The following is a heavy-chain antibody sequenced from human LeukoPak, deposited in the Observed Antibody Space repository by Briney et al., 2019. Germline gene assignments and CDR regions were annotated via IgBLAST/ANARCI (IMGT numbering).Heavy chain of an antibody. CDR2: IYYSGST. Sequence: SETLSLTCTVSGGSISSSSYYWGWIRQPPGKGLEWIGSIYYSGSTYYNPSPKSRVTISVDTSKNQFSLKLSSVTAADTAVYYCARQRYCSSTSCYGGGGYFDYWGQGTLVTVSS. CDR3: ARQRYCSSTSCYGGGGYFDY. D-gene: IGHD2-2*01. CDR1: GGSISSSSYY. V-gene: IGHV4-39*01. J-gene: IGHJ4*02.